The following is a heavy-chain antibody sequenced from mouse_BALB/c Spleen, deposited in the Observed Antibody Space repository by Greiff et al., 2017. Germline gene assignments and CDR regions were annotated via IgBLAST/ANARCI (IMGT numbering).Heavy chain of an antibody. CDR3: ARGSITTVVAMDY. CDR1: GFTFSDYY. J-gene: IGHJ4*01. CDR2: ISDGGSYT. Sequence: EVQRVESGGGLVKPGGSLKLSCAASGFTFSDYYMYWVRQTPEKRLEWVATISDGGSYTYYPDSVKGRFTISRDNAKNNLYLQMSSLKSEDTAMYYCARGSITTVVAMDYWGQGTSVTVSS. D-gene: IGHD1-1*01. V-gene: IGHV5-4*02.